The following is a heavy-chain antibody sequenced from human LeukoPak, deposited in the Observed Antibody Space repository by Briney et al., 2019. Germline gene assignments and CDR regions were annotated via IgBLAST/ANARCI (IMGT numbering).Heavy chain of an antibody. CDR2: INPNSGGT. CDR3: ARGNYDFWSY. V-gene: IGHV1-2*02. CDR1: GYTSTGFY. D-gene: IGHD3-3*01. Sequence: ASVKVSCKASGYTSTGFYMHWVRQAPGQGLEWMGWINPNSGGTNYAQKFQGRVTMTRDTSISTAYMELSRLRSDDTAVYYCARGNYDFWSYWGQGTLVTVSS. J-gene: IGHJ4*02.